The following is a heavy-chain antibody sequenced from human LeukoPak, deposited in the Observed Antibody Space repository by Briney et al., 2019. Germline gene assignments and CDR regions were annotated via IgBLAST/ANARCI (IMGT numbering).Heavy chain of an antibody. J-gene: IGHJ4*02. Sequence: SVKVSCKASGGTFSSYAISWVREAPGQGLEWMGGIIPIFGTANYAQKFQGRVTITTDESTSTAYMELSSLRSEDTAVYYCAGGTPLQFLGGSFDYWGQGTLVTVSS. CDR2: IIPIFGTA. V-gene: IGHV1-69*05. CDR3: AGGTPLQFLGGSFDY. CDR1: GGTFSSYA. D-gene: IGHD3-3*01.